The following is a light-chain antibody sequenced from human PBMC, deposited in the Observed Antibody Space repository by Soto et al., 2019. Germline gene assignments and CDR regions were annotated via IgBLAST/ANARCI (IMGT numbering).Light chain of an antibody. CDR3: QQYDQWPPYS. J-gene: IGKJ2*01. V-gene: IGKV3-15*01. Sequence: TQSPVTLSVSPGDGATLSCRASQSVSRFLAWYQQTPGQPPRLLIYAASSRVLGVPDWFTGSGSGTDFTLTISDVQSEDSAIYYCQQYDQWPPYSFVQGTRLEI. CDR2: AAS. CDR1: QSVSRF.